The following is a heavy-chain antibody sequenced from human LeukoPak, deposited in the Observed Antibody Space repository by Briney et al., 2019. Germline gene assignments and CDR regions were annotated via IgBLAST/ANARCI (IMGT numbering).Heavy chain of an antibody. CDR1: GFTFNNYC. CDR2: LCYDGSVK. Sequence: PGMSLRLSCAASGFTFNNYCLHWVRQAPGKGLVWVAVLCYDGSVKYYADSAKGRFTISRDNSKNTLYLQMVSLRAEDTAVYYCARERGDYGDYARMMLGTFDIWGQGTMVTVSS. V-gene: IGHV3-33*01. D-gene: IGHD4-17*01. J-gene: IGHJ3*02. CDR3: ARERGDYGDYARMMLGTFDI.